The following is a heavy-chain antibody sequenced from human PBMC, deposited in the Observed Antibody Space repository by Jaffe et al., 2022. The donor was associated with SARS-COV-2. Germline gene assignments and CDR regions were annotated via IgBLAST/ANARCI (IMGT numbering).Heavy chain of an antibody. Sequence: EVNLVESGGGLVHPGGSLRLSCAASGFTLGNYAMSWVRQAPGKGLEWVSSIGSADNPYYADSVKGRFTISRDISKNTVFLQMNSLRAEDTAEYYCAKDDWNAYQFVYYMDVWGKGTTVTVFS. CDR2: SIGSADNP. CDR3: AKDDWNAYQFVYYMDV. D-gene: IGHD1-1*01. CDR1: GFTLGNYA. J-gene: IGHJ6*03. V-gene: IGHV3-23*04.